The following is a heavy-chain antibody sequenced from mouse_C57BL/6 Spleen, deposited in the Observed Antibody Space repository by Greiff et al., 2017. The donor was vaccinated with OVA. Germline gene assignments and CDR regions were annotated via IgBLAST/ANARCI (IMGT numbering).Heavy chain of an antibody. Sequence: QVQLKQPGAELVRPGSSVKLSCKASGYTFTSYWMVWVKQRPGQGLAWIGNIYPSDSETHYNQKFKDKATLTVDKSSSTAYMQLSSLTSEDSAVYYCARKGLPYWYFDVWGTGTTGTVSS. CDR2: IYPSDSET. CDR1: GYTFTSYW. V-gene: IGHV1-61*01. J-gene: IGHJ1*03. CDR3: ARKGLPYWYFDV.